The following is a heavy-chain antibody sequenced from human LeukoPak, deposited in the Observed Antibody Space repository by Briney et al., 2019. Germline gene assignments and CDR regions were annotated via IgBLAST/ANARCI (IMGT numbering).Heavy chain of an antibody. D-gene: IGHD3-10*01. V-gene: IGHV4-59*01. J-gene: IGHJ4*02. CDR3: AAHYGSGSPVDY. Sequence: SETLSLTCTVSGGSISSDYWSWIRQSPGKGLEWIGYIYYSGTTSYNPSLKSRVTISVDTSKNQFSLKLSSVTAADTAVYYCAAHYGSGSPVDYWGQGTLVTVSS. CDR1: GGSISSDY. CDR2: IYYSGTT.